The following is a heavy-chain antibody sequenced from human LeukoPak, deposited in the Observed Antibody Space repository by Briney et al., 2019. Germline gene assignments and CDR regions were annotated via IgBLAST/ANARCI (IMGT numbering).Heavy chain of an antibody. V-gene: IGHV3-7*03. CDR1: GFIFSNYA. CDR2: VKEDGSQK. Sequence: PGGSLRLSCVASGFIFSNYAMTWVRQAPGKGLEWVASVKEDGSQKNYADTVEGRFTISRDNAKKSLVLQMNSLRVEDTAIYYCAREAYWGPGTLVTVSS. J-gene: IGHJ4*02. CDR3: AREAY.